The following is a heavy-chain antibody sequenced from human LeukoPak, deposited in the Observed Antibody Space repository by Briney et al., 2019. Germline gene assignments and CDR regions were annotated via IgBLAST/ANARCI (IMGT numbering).Heavy chain of an antibody. CDR1: GFTFSSYS. Sequence: PGGSLRLSCAASGFTFSSYSMNWVRQAPGKGLEWVSSISSSSSYIYYADSVKGRFTISRDNAKNSLYLQMNSLRAEDTAVYYCARDRIVVVPAAKAYDYWGQGTLVTVSS. V-gene: IGHV3-21*01. J-gene: IGHJ4*02. CDR2: ISSSSSYI. D-gene: IGHD2-2*01. CDR3: ARDRIVVVPAAKAYDY.